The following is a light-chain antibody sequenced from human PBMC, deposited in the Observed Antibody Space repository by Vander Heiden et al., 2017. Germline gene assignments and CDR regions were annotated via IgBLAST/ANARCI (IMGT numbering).Light chain of an antibody. CDR1: SLRTNY. CDR3: NSRDSSGDHV. Sequence: SSDLTQAPALSVALGPTVRITCRGASLRTNYPSWYQQKPGQAPLLVFYDKSTRPSGIPGRFSGSSSGDTASLIIHGSQAEDEADYYCNSRDSSGDHVFGGGTKLTVL. CDR2: DKS. J-gene: IGLJ2*01. V-gene: IGLV3-19*01.